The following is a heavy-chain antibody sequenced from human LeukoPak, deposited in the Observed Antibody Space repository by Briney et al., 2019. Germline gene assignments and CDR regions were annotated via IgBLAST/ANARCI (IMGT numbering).Heavy chain of an antibody. CDR3: ARTLYGDYVPDAFDI. J-gene: IGHJ3*02. CDR1: GGSFSGYY. D-gene: IGHD4-17*01. Sequence: SETLSLTCAVYGGSFSGYYWSWIRQPPGKGLEWIGEINHSGSTNYNPSLKSRVTISVDRSKNQFSLKLSSVTAADTAVYYCARTLYGDYVPDAFDIWGQGTMVTVSS. V-gene: IGHV4-34*01. CDR2: INHSGST.